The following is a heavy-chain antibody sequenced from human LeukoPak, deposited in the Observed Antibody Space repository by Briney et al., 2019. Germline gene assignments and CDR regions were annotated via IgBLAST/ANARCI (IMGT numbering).Heavy chain of an antibody. V-gene: IGHV4-30-4*01. CDR1: GGSISSGDYY. J-gene: IGHJ4*02. CDR3: ARGMFGSIFGVVTDNDYFDY. D-gene: IGHD3-3*01. Sequence: SQTMSLTCTVSGGSISSGDYYWSWIRQPPGNGLEWIGYIYYSGSTYYNPSLKSRVTISVDTSKNQFSLKLSSVTAADTAVYYCARGMFGSIFGVVTDNDYFDYWGQGTLVTVSS. CDR2: IYYSGST.